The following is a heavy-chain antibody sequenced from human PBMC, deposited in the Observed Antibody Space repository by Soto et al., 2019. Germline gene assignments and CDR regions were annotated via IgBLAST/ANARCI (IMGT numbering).Heavy chain of an antibody. CDR2: IWYDGSNK. J-gene: IGHJ4*02. CDR1: GFTFSSYA. D-gene: IGHD6-13*01. CDR3: ARDQSSSWYYY. Sequence: PGGSLRLSCAASGFTFSSYAMSWVRQAPGKGLEWVAVIWYDGSNKYYADSVKGRFTISRDNSKNTLYLQMNSLRAEDTAVYYCARDQSSSWYYYWGQGTLVTVSS. V-gene: IGHV3-33*08.